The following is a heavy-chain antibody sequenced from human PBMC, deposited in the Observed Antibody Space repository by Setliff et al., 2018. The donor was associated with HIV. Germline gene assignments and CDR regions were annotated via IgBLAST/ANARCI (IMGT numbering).Heavy chain of an antibody. J-gene: IGHJ4*02. D-gene: IGHD5-18*01. Sequence: ASVKVSCKVSGYTFTDYYMHWVQQAPGKGLEWMGLVDPEDGETIYAEKFQGRVTMTRDTSTTTVYMELSSLRSEDTAVYYCARVAYEIGYSHGYDYWGQGTLVTVSS. CDR2: VDPEDGET. CDR1: GYTFTDYY. CDR3: ARVAYEIGYSHGYDY. V-gene: IGHV1-69-2*01.